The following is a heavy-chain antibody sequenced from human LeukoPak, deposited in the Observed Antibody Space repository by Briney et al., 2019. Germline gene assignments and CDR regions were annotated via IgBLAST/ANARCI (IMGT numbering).Heavy chain of an antibody. CDR1: GYTFTSYG. CDR2: ISAYNGNT. J-gene: IGHJ4*02. D-gene: IGHD4-17*01. CDR3: ASGGYGDYEDYFDY. Sequence: ASVKVSCKASGYTFTSYGISWVRQAPGQGLEWMGWISAYNGNTNYAQKLQGRVAMTTDTSTSTAYMELRSLRSDDTAVYYCASGGYGDYEDYFDYWGQGTLVTVSS. V-gene: IGHV1-18*04.